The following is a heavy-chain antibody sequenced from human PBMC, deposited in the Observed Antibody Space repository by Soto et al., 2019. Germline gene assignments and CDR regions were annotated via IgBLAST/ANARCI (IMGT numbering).Heavy chain of an antibody. Sequence: QLQLQESGPGLVKPSETLSLTCTVSGGSISSSSYYWGWIRQPPGKGLEWIGSIYYSGSTYYNPSLKSRVTISVVTSKNQFSLKLSSVTAADTAVYYCARTKSVDFWSGYTNYYYYYMDVWGKGTTVTVSS. J-gene: IGHJ6*03. V-gene: IGHV4-39*01. CDR3: ARTKSVDFWSGYTNYYYYYMDV. D-gene: IGHD3-3*01. CDR2: IYYSGST. CDR1: GGSISSSSYY.